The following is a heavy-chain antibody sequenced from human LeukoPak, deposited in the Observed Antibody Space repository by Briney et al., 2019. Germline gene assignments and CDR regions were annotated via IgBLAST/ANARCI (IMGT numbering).Heavy chain of an antibody. Sequence: GGSLRLSCAASGFSFSRAWMSWLRRAPGKGLEWVAHIKEDGSDKYHVDSVKGRFTISRDNAKNSLYLQMNSLRAEDTAVYYCARELNWDADYWGQGTLVTVSS. D-gene: IGHD1-1*01. V-gene: IGHV3-7*04. CDR2: IKEDGSDK. CDR3: ARELNWDADY. CDR1: GFSFSRAW. J-gene: IGHJ4*02.